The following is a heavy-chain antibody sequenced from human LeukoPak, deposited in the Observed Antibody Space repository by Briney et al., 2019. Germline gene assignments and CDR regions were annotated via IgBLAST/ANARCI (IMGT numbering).Heavy chain of an antibody. CDR2: IYHSGST. J-gene: IGHJ4*02. CDR3: ARVKWELLVY. V-gene: IGHV4-38-2*02. D-gene: IGHD1-26*01. CDR1: GYSINSGYY. Sequence: PSETLSLTCTVAGYSINSGYYWGWIRQPPGKGLEWIGSIYHSGSTYYNPSLKSRVTISVDTSKDQFSLKLSSVTAAGTAVYYCARVKWELLVYWGQGTLVTVSS.